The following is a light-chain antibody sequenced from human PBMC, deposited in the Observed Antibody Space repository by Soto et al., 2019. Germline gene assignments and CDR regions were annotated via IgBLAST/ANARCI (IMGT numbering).Light chain of an antibody. V-gene: IGLV2-23*01. CDR3: FSYAGSSTEV. CDR2: EGS. CDR1: SSDVGSYNL. J-gene: IGLJ2*01. Sequence: QSVLTQPASVSGSPGQSITISCTGTSSDVGSYNLVSWYQQHPGKAPKLMIYEGSKRPSGVSNRFSGSKSGNTASLTISGLQAEDEADYYCFSYAGSSTEVFGGGTKVTVL.